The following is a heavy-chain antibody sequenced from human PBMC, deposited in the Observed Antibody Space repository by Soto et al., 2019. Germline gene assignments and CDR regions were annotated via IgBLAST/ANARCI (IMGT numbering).Heavy chain of an antibody. V-gene: IGHV4-39*01. CDR3: ARRGYSGYDLDYGMDV. CDR1: GGSISNSSYY. D-gene: IGHD5-12*01. Sequence: SETLSLTCTVSGGSISNSSYYWGWIRQPPGKGLEWIGSIYYSGSTYYNPSLKSRVTISVDTSKNQFSLKLSSVTAADTAVYYCARRGYSGYDLDYGMDVWGQGTTVTVSS. CDR2: IYYSGST. J-gene: IGHJ6*02.